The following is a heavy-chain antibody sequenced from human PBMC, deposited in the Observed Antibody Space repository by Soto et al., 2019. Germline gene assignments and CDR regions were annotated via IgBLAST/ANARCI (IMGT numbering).Heavy chain of an antibody. CDR3: AKDLKVSGGFHGSLNYYYGMDV. D-gene: IGHD3-10*01. CDR2: ISYDGNVK. J-gene: IGHJ6*02. Sequence: PGGSLRLSCADSGFSFSNHGMQWVRQAPGKGLEWVAVISYDGNVKYYTDSVKGRFTISRDNSQSTLFLQMDSLRPEDAAVYYCAKDLKVSGGFHGSLNYYYGMDVWGQGTTVTVSS. CDR1: GFSFSNHG. V-gene: IGHV3-30*18.